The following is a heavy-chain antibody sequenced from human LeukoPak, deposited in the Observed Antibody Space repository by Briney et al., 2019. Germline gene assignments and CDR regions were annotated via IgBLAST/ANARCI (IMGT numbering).Heavy chain of an antibody. D-gene: IGHD2-2*02. CDR1: GFTFSSYW. CDR3: ASLGLQPLLYGASAFDI. CDR2: IKQDGSEK. Sequence: GGSLRLSCAASGFTFSSYWMSWLRQAPGKGLEWVANIKQDGSEKYYVDSVKGRFTISRDNAKNSLYLQMNSLRAEDTAVYYCASLGLQPLLYGASAFDIWGEGTMVTVSS. V-gene: IGHV3-7*01. J-gene: IGHJ3*02.